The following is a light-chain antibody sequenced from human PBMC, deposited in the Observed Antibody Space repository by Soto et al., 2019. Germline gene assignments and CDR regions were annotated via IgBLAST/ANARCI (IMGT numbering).Light chain of an antibody. CDR1: NIGSKG. Sequence: SYILTQPPSVSVAPGKTATISCGGNNIGSKGVHWYQQKPGQAPVLVIYSDTDLPPVIPERFSGPNSANMATLTISRVEAGDEADYYCQVWDSGSAHVLFGGGTKVTVL. V-gene: IGLV3-21*04. J-gene: IGLJ2*01. CDR2: SDT. CDR3: QVWDSGSAHVL.